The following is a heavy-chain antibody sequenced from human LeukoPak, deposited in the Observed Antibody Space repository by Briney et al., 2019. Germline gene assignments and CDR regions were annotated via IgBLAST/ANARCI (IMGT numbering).Heavy chain of an antibody. Sequence: PGGSLRLSCAASGFTFSSYWMSWVRQAPGKGLEWVANIKQDGSEKYYVDSVKGRFTISRDNAKNTLYLQMNSLRAEDTAVYYCAKVISNWGEGVDYWGQGTLVTVSS. J-gene: IGHJ4*02. D-gene: IGHD7-27*01. V-gene: IGHV3-7*01. CDR2: IKQDGSEK. CDR3: AKVISNWGEGVDY. CDR1: GFTFSSYW.